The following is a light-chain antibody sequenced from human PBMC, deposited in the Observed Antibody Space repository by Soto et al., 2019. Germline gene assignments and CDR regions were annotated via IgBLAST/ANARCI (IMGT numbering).Light chain of an antibody. V-gene: IGKV1-39*01. CDR3: QQGYRTPRT. J-gene: IGKJ1*01. CDR2: AAS. Sequence: DIQMTQSPASLSASVGDRVTITCRASQSISSYLNWYQQKPGKAPKLLIYAASSLQSGVPSRFSGSGSGTDFTLTISSLQPEDSATYYCQQGYRTPRTFGQGTKVDIK. CDR1: QSISSY.